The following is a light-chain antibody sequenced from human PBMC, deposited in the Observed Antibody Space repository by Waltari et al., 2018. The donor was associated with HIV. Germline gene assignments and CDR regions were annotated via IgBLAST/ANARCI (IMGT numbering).Light chain of an antibody. Sequence: EIVLTQSPVTLSLSPGERANLSCRASQNIRNYVGWYQQKSGQPPRLLIYDASTRDTGIPARFSGAGSVTDFTLTIDSLEPEDFAMYYCQQRSNWPGTFGPGTRVDVK. CDR3: QQRSNWPGT. CDR1: QNIRNY. CDR2: DAS. J-gene: IGKJ3*01. V-gene: IGKV3-11*01.